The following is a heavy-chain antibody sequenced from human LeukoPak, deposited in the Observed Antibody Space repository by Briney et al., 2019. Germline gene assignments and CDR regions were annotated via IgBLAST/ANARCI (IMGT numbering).Heavy chain of an antibody. D-gene: IGHD6-13*01. CDR2: ISSSSSYI. Sequence: PGGSLRLSCAASGFTFNSYSMNWVRQAPGKGLEWVSSISSSSSYIYYADSVRGRFTISRDNAKNSLYLQMNSLRAEDTAVYYCARDIEAAGLFLDYWGQGTLVTVSS. J-gene: IGHJ4*02. V-gene: IGHV3-21*01. CDR3: ARDIEAAGLFLDY. CDR1: GFTFNSYS.